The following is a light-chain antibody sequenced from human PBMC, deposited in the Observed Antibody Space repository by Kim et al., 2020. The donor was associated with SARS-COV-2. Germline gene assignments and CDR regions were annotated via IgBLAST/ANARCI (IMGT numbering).Light chain of an antibody. V-gene: IGLV2-14*03. CDR2: DVS. J-gene: IGLJ2*01. CDR3: SSYTTISTLD. Sequence: QSALTQPASVSGSPGQSITISCTGTSSDVGAYDSVSWYQQYPGKAPKVMIFDVSNRPSGVSNRFSGSKSGNTASLTISGLQAEDEADYYCSSYTTISTLDFGGGTQLTVL. CDR1: SSDVGAYDS.